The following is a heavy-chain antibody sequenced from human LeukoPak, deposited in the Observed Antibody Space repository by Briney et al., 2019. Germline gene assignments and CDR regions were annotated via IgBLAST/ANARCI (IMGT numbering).Heavy chain of an antibody. J-gene: IGHJ3*02. CDR1: GFTFSSYS. CDR3: VREASGGTKGVSGTFDI. D-gene: IGHD6-13*01. Sequence: GGSLRLSCAASGFTFSSYSMNWVRQAPGKGLEWVSYISSSSSTIYYADSVKGRFTISRDNAKNSLYLQMNSLRAEDTAVYNCVREASGGTKGVSGTFDIWGQGTMVTVSS. CDR2: ISSSSSTI. V-gene: IGHV3-48*01.